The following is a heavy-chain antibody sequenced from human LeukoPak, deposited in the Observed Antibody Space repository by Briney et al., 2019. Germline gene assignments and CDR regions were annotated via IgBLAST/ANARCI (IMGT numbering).Heavy chain of an antibody. CDR1: GFTFSSHG. Sequence: GGSLRLSCAASGFTFSSHGINWVRQAPGKGLEWVSGISPSGDISYHTDSVKGRFTISRDNSMSTVSLQMNNLRAEDTALYYCAKDRDWGAFDAWGQGTLVTVSP. D-gene: IGHD3/OR15-3a*01. CDR2: ISPSGDIS. J-gene: IGHJ5*02. CDR3: AKDRDWGAFDA. V-gene: IGHV3-23*01.